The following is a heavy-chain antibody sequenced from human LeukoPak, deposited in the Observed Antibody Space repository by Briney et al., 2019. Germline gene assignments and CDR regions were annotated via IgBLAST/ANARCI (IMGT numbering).Heavy chain of an antibody. CDR1: GYTFTSYY. V-gene: IGHV1-46*01. CDR3: ARDLNYGDYTQGYYYMDV. J-gene: IGHJ6*03. CDR2: INPSGGGT. D-gene: IGHD4-17*01. Sequence: ASVKVSCKASGYTFTSYYMHWVRQAPGQGLEWMGIINPSGGGTSYAQKFQGRVTMTRDMSTSTVYMELSSLRSEDTAVYYCARDLNYGDYTQGYYYMDVWGKGTTVTVSS.